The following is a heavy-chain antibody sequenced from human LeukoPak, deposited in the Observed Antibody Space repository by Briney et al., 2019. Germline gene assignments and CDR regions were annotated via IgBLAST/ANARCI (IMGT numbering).Heavy chain of an antibody. CDR3: AKGWGPPSIAVAGTGFDY. V-gene: IGHV3-23*01. CDR2: ISGSGGST. CDR1: GFTLSSYA. Sequence: PGGSLRLSCAASGFTLSSYAKSWVRQAPGKGLEWVSAISGSGGSTYYADSVKGRFTISRDNSKNTLYLQMNSLRTEDTAVYYCAKGWGPPSIAVAGTGFDYWGQGTLVTVSS. D-gene: IGHD6-19*01. J-gene: IGHJ4*02.